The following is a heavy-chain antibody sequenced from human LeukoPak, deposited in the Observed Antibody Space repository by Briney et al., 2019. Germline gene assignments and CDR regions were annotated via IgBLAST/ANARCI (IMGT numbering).Heavy chain of an antibody. CDR2: VSVSAAST. J-gene: IGHJ4*02. D-gene: IGHD3-9*01. Sequence: GGSLRLSCAASGFTFSNNAMSWVRQAPGRGLEWVSAVSVSAASTYYAPSVKGRFTISRDNSNNTLYLQMNSLRVEDTAVYYCAKSKSTGLYDIFAYLFVSWGQGTLVTVSS. CDR3: AKSKSTGLYDIFAYLFVS. V-gene: IGHV3-23*01. CDR1: GFTFSNNA.